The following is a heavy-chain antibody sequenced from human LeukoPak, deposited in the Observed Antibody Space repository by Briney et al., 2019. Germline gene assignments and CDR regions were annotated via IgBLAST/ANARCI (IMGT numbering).Heavy chain of an antibody. CDR2: FDPEDGET. CDR3: ATWGQLLYGPHYMDV. CDR1: GYTLTELS. J-gene: IGHJ6*03. Sequence: ASVKVSCKVSGYTLTELSMHWVRQAPGKGLEWMGGFDPEDGETIYAQKFQGRVTMTEDTSTDTAYMELSSLRSEDTAVYYYATWGQLLYGPHYMDVWGKGTTVTVSS. V-gene: IGHV1-24*01. D-gene: IGHD2-2*02.